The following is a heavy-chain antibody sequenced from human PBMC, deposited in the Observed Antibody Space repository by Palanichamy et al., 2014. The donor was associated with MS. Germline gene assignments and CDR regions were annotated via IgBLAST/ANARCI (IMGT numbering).Heavy chain of an antibody. CDR2: ISGSGGST. V-gene: IGHV3-23*01. CDR1: GFTFSSYA. CDR3: AKELLYYYGSGSYYPFDY. Sequence: EVQLLESGGGLVQPGGSLRPSCAASGFTFSSYAMSWVRQAPGKGLEWVSAISGSGGSTYYADSVKGRFTISRDNSKNTLYLQMNSLRAEDTAVYYCAKELLYYYGSGSYYPFDYWGQGTLVTVSS. D-gene: IGHD3-10*01. J-gene: IGHJ4*02.